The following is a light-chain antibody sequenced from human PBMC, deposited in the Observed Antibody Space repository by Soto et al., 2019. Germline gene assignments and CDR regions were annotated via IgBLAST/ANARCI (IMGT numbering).Light chain of an antibody. Sequence: QSALTQPASVSGSPGQSITISCTGTSSDVGGYNYVSWYQQHPGKAPKLMIYEVSNRPSGVSNRFSGSKSGNTASLTISVLQAEDEADYYCRSYTSSSTYVFGTGTKVTVL. CDR3: RSYTSSSTYV. J-gene: IGLJ1*01. CDR2: EVS. CDR1: SSDVGGYNY. V-gene: IGLV2-14*01.